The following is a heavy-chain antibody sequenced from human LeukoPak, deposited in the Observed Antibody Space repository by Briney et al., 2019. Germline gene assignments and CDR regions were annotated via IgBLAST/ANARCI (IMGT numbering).Heavy chain of an antibody. CDR3: ARDAGDCGGDCPRWFDP. CDR1: GFTFSSYA. Sequence: GGSLRLSCAASGFTFSSYAMSWVRQAPGKGLVWVSRINTDGTSTTYADSVKGRFTISRDNAKNTVDLQMNSLRGEDTAVYYCARDAGDCGGDCPRWFDPWGQGTLVTVSS. CDR2: INTDGTST. J-gene: IGHJ5*02. V-gene: IGHV3-74*01. D-gene: IGHD2-21*02.